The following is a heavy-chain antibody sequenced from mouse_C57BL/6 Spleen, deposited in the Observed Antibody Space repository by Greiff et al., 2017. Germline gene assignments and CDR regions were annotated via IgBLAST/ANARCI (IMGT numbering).Heavy chain of an antibody. CDR2: IWRGGST. Sequence: VQVVESGPGLVQPSQSLSITCTVSGFSLTSYGVHWVRQSPGKGLEWLGVIWRGGSTDYNAAFMSRLSITKDNSKSQVFFKMNSLQADDTAIYYCAKSGTLWYFDVWGTGTTVTVSS. V-gene: IGHV2-5*01. J-gene: IGHJ1*03. CDR1: GFSLTSYG. CDR3: AKSGTLWYFDV. D-gene: IGHD4-1*01.